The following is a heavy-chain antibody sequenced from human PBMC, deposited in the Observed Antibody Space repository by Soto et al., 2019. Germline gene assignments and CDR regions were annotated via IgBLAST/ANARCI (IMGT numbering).Heavy chain of an antibody. D-gene: IGHD4-17*01. J-gene: IGHJ5*02. CDR3: AGVGDNNWFDP. V-gene: IGHV6-1*01. Sequence: SQTLSLTCAISGDSVSISRAVWNLFRQPPARGLEWLGRTYYRSKWYNDYAVSVQSRITINPDTSKNQFSLQLSSVTPEDTAVYYCAGVGDNNWFDPWGQGTLVTVSS. CDR1: GDSVSISRAV. CDR2: TYYRSKWYN.